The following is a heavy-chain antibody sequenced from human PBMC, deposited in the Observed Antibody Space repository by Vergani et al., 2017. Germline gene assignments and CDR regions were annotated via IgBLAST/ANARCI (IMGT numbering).Heavy chain of an antibody. J-gene: IGHJ4*02. Sequence: EVQLVESGGGLVKPGGSLRLSCAASGFTFSSYSMNWVRQAPGKGLEWVSSISSSSSYIYYADSVKGRFTISRDNAKNSLYLQMNSLRAEDTAVYYCASHCHLMVRRVLGRGSIYYWGQGPLVTVSS. CDR3: ASHCHLMVRRVLGRGSIYY. V-gene: IGHV3-21*01. D-gene: IGHD3-10*01. CDR1: GFTFSSYS. CDR2: ISSSSSYI.